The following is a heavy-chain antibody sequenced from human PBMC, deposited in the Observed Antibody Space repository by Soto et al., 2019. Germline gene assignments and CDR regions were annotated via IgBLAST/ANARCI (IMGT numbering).Heavy chain of an antibody. J-gene: IGHJ4*02. CDR2: IYYSGST. CDR3: ARRYGASFDY. CDR1: GGSISSYY. Sequence: QVQLQESGPGLVKPSETLSLTCTVSGGSISSYYWSWIRQPPGKGLEWIGYIYYSGSTNYNPSLKSRVTITVHTSKNQFSLKLSSVTAADTAVYYCARRYGASFDYWGQGTLVTVSS. V-gene: IGHV4-59*01. D-gene: IGHD4-17*01.